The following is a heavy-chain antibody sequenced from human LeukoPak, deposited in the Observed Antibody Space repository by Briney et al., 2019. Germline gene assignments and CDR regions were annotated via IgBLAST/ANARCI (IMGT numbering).Heavy chain of an antibody. J-gene: IGHJ4*02. Sequence: KPSETLSLTCTVSGGSISDYSWSWIRQPPGKGLEWIGNIYYSGSANHNPSLKNRVTISRDTSKNQFSLKLTSVTTADTAVYYCARAGGVKTAALDLDYWGQGTLVTVSS. D-gene: IGHD6-25*01. V-gene: IGHV4-59*01. CDR1: GGSISDYS. CDR2: IYYSGSA. CDR3: ARAGGVKTAALDLDY.